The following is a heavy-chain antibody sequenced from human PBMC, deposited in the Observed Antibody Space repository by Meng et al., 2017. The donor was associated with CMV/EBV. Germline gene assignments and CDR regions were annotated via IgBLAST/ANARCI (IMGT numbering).Heavy chain of an antibody. V-gene: IGHV3-23*01. CDR1: GFTFSSYA. J-gene: IGHJ4*02. D-gene: IGHD1-7*01. Sequence: GGSLRLSCAASGFTFSSYAMSWVRQAPGKGLEWVSAISGSGGSTYYADSVKGRFTISRDNSKNTLYLQMSSLRAEDTAVYYCAKALRGTRDLNDYWGQGTLVTVSS. CDR2: ISGSGGST. CDR3: AKALRGTRDLNDY.